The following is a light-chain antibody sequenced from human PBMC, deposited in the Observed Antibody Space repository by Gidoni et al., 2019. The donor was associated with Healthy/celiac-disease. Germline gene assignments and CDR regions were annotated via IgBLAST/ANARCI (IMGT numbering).Light chain of an antibody. CDR3: QQYGSSPLT. CDR2: GAS. J-gene: IGKJ4*01. V-gene: IGKV3-20*01. Sequence: EIVLTQSQGTLSVYPGARATLSCRASQSVSSSYLAWYQQKPGQAPRLLTYGASSRATGIPDRFSVSWSGTDFTLTISRLEPEDFAVYYCQQYGSSPLTFGGXTKVEIK. CDR1: QSVSSSY.